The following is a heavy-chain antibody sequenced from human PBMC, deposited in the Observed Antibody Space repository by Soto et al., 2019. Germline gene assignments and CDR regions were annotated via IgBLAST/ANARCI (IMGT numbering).Heavy chain of an antibody. D-gene: IGHD1-20*01. CDR3: ARRLITGNKSSRWFDP. CDR1: GYSFTSYW. V-gene: IGHV5-10-1*01. Sequence: PGESLKISGKGSGYSFTSYWISWVRQMPGKGLEWMGRIDPSDSYTNYSPSFQGHVTISADKSISTAYLQWSSLKASDTAMYYCARRLITGNKSSRWFDPWGQGTLVTVSS. J-gene: IGHJ5*02. CDR2: IDPSDSYT.